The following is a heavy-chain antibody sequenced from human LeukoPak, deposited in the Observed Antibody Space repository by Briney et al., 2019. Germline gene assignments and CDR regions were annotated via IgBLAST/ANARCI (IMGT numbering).Heavy chain of an antibody. V-gene: IGHV5-51*01. Sequence: GESLQISCKGSGSSFTSYWIGWVRPLPGKGLEWMGIIYPGDSDTRYSPSFQGQVTISADKSISTAYLQWSSLKAADTAMYYCARQKLGYYDSSGYYHWGQGTLVTVSS. D-gene: IGHD3-22*01. CDR3: ARQKLGYYDSSGYYH. J-gene: IGHJ5*02. CDR2: IYPGDSDT. CDR1: GSSFTSYW.